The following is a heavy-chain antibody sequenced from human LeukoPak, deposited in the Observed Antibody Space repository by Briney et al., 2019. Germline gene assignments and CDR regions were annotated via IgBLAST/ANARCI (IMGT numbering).Heavy chain of an antibody. Sequence: GGSLRLSCAASGFTFTTYAMSWVRQAPGKGLEWVSAISGSGGSTYYADSVKGRFTISRDNSKNTLYLQMNSLRAEDTAVYYCASRCYDSSGFDYWGQGTLVTVSS. CDR3: ASRCYDSSGFDY. D-gene: IGHD3-22*01. J-gene: IGHJ4*02. CDR2: ISGSGGST. V-gene: IGHV3-23*01. CDR1: GFTFTTYA.